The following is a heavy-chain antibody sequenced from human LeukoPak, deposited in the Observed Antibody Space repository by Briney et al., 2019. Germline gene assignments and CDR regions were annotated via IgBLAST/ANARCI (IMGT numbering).Heavy chain of an antibody. Sequence: TGGSLRLSCAASGFTFSSYAMSWVRQAPGKGLEWVSAISGSGGSTYYADSVKGRFAISRDNSKNTLYLQMNSLRAEDTAVYYCAKDRQNYYDSPGDYWGQGTLVTVSS. CDR2: ISGSGGST. CDR3: AKDRQNYYDSPGDY. D-gene: IGHD3-22*01. J-gene: IGHJ4*02. CDR1: GFTFSSYA. V-gene: IGHV3-23*01.